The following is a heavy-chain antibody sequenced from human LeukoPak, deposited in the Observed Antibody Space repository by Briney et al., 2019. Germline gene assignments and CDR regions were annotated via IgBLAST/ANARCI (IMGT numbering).Heavy chain of an antibody. J-gene: IGHJ3*02. CDR2: VYYSGST. CDR3: ARAPDYDSSGQDAFDI. CDR1: GGSISTYY. V-gene: IGHV4-59*01. Sequence: SETLCLTCTVSGGSISTYYWSWIRQPPGGGLEWVGYVYYSGSTYYNPSLKGRVTISLDTPKTQFSLRLSSVTAADTAVYYCARAPDYDSSGQDAFDIWGPGTLLTVSS. D-gene: IGHD3-22*01.